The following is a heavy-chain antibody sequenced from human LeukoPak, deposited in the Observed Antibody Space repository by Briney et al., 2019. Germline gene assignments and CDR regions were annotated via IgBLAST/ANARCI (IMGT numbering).Heavy chain of an antibody. CDR2: ISGSGGST. J-gene: IGHJ4*02. V-gene: IGHV3-23*01. CDR3: ARDPYGGNSLDY. Sequence: GGSLRLSCAASGFTFSSYAMSWVRQAPGKGLEWVSAISGSGGSTYYADSVKGRFTISRDNSKNTLYLQMNSLRAEDTAVYYCARDPYGGNSLDYWGQGTLVTVSS. D-gene: IGHD4-23*01. CDR1: GFTFSSYA.